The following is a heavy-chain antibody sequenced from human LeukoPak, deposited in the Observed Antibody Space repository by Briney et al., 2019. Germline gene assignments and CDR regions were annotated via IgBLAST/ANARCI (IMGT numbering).Heavy chain of an antibody. CDR3: ARRLGYCSSTSCSK. J-gene: IGHJ4*02. Sequence: PGGSLRLSCAASGFTFSSYEMNWVRQAPAKGREWVSYISSSGSTIYYADSVKGRFTISRDNAKNSLYLQMNSLRAEDTAVYYCARRLGYCSSTSCSKWGQGTLVTVSS. V-gene: IGHV3-48*03. CDR2: ISSSGSTI. CDR1: GFTFSSYE. D-gene: IGHD2-2*01.